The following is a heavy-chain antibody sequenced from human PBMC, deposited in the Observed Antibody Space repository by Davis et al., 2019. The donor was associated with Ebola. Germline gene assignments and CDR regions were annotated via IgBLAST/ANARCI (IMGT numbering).Heavy chain of an antibody. CDR2: ISGSGGST. CDR3: AKGLFGGSGWNYYYYGMDV. D-gene: IGHD6-19*01. CDR1: GFTVSSNY. V-gene: IGHV3-23*01. J-gene: IGHJ6*02. Sequence: GESLKISCAASGFTVSSNYMSWVRQAPGKGLEWVSAISGSGGSTYYADSVKGRFTISRDNSKNTLYLQMNSLRAEDTAVYYCAKGLFGGSGWNYYYYGMDVWGQGTTVTVSS.